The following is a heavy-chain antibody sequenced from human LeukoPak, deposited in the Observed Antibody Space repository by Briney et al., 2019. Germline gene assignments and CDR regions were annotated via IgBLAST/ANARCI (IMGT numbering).Heavy chain of an antibody. Sequence: GGSLRLSCEASGVTFSSYVMSWVRQAPGKGPEWVSGISGSGGGTYYADSVKGRFTISRDNSKNTLYLQMNSLRAEDTAVYYCAKGSDFWSGYSYYFDYWGQGTLVTVSS. CDR1: GVTFSSYV. D-gene: IGHD3-3*01. J-gene: IGHJ4*02. CDR3: AKGSDFWSGYSYYFDY. V-gene: IGHV3-23*01. CDR2: ISGSGGGT.